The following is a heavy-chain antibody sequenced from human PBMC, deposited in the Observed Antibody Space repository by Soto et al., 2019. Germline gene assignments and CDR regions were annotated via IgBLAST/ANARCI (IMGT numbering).Heavy chain of an antibody. CDR2: INAGNGNT. J-gene: IGHJ4*02. D-gene: IGHD6-13*01. Sequence: QVQLVQSGAEVKKPGASVKVSCKASGYTFTSYAMHWVRQAPGQRLEWMGWINAGNGNTKYSQKFQGRVTITRDTSASTAYMELSSLRSEDTAVYYCASAPYSSSWYWGQGTLVTVSS. CDR1: GYTFTSYA. V-gene: IGHV1-3*01. CDR3: ASAPYSSSWY.